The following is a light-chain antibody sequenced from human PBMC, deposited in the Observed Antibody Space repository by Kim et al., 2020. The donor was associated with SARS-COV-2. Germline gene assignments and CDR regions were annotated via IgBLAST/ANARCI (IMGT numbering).Light chain of an antibody. CDR3: QVWDSSSDHRV. CDR1: NVGSKS. V-gene: IGLV3-21*04. Sequence: PVKTTRITCGGNNVGSKSVPWYQQKPGQAPVLVIYYDSDRPSGIPERFSGSNSGNTATLTISRVEAEDEADYYCQVWDSSSDHRVFGGGTQLTVL. CDR2: YDS. J-gene: IGLJ3*02.